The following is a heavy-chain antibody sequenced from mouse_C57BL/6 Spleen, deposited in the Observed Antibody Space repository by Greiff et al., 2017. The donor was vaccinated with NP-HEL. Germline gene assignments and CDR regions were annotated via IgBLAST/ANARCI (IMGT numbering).Heavy chain of an antibody. D-gene: IGHD1-1*01. Sequence: QVQLQQSGAELVRPGASVTLSCKASGYTFTDYEMHWVKQTPVHGLEWIGAIDPETGGTAYNQKFKGKAILTADKSSSTAYMELRSLTSEDSAVYYCTRFTTVVAPLDYWGQGTTLTVSS. J-gene: IGHJ2*01. CDR3: TRFTTVVAPLDY. V-gene: IGHV1-15*01. CDR1: GYTFTDYE. CDR2: IDPETGGT.